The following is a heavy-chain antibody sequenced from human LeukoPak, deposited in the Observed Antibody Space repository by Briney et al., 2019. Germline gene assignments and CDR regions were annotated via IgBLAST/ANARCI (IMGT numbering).Heavy chain of an antibody. V-gene: IGHV3-7*01. D-gene: IGHD6-19*01. CDR1: GFTFTTHW. CDR2: IKPDGSDK. CDR3: SGRSGFSSIY. Sequence: GGSLRRSCAASGFTFTTHWMNWVRQAPGGGLEWLANIKPDGSDKYYVDSVMGRFTISRDNAKNLVYLQMNSLRTEDTAVYYCSGRSGFSSIYWGQGTLVTVSS. J-gene: IGHJ4*02.